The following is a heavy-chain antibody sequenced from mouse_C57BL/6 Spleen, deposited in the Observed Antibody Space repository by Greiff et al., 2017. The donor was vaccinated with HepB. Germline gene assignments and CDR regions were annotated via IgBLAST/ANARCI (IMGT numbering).Heavy chain of an antibody. V-gene: IGHV14-4*01. Sequence: VQLKQSGAELVRPGASVKLSCTASGFNITDDYMHWVKQRPEQGLEWIGWIDPENGDTEYASKFKGKATITADTSSNTAYLQLSSLTSEDTAVYYYTRKGSSYWGQGTTLTVSS. CDR1: GFNITDDY. D-gene: IGHD1-1*01. J-gene: IGHJ2*01. CDR2: IDPENGDT. CDR3: TRKGSSY.